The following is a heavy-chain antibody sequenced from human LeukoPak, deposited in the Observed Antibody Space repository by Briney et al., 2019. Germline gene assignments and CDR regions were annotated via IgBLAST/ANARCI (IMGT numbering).Heavy chain of an antibody. D-gene: IGHD6-13*01. CDR2: INPNSGGT. CDR3: ARGYRSSWLDY. CDR1: GYTFTAFY. V-gene: IGHV1-2*06. J-gene: IGHJ4*02. Sequence: ASVKVSCKASGYTFTAFYMHWVRQAPGQGLEWMGRINPNSGGTKYAQKFQGRVTMTTDTSINTAYLELSRLRSDDTAVYYCARGYRSSWLDYWGQGTLVTVSS.